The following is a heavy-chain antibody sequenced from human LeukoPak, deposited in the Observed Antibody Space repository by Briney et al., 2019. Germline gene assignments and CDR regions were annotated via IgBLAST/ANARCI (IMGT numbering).Heavy chain of an antibody. CDR1: GFTVSSNY. J-gene: IGHJ4*02. Sequence: GGSLRLSCAASGFTVSSNYMSWVRQAPGKGLEWVSVIYTSGSTYYADSVKGRFTISRDNSQSTVDLQMNSLRTEDTAVYYCTKGLWAGVSAARDWGQGALVTVSS. D-gene: IGHD2-8*01. V-gene: IGHV3-66*01. CDR2: IYTSGST. CDR3: TKGLWAGVSAARD.